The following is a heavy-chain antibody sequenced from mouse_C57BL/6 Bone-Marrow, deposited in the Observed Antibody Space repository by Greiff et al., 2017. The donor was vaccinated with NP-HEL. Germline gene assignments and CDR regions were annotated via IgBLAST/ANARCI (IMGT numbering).Heavy chain of an antibody. J-gene: IGHJ2*01. CDR3: ARKEGNYYGSSYGY. V-gene: IGHV1-61*01. D-gene: IGHD1-1*01. Sequence: VKLQQPGAELVRPGSSVKLSCKASGYTFTSYWMDWVKQRPGQGLEWIGNIYPSDSETHYNQKFKDKATLTVDKSSSTAYMQLSSLTSEDSAVYYCARKEGNYYGSSYGYWGQGTTLTVSS. CDR1: GYTFTSYW. CDR2: IYPSDSET.